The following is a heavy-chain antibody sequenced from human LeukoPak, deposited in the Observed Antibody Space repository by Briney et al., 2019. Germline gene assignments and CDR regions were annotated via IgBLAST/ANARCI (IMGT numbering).Heavy chain of an antibody. CDR2: ISSSSSYI. V-gene: IGHV3-21*01. CDR1: GFTFRSYS. J-gene: IGHJ4*02. Sequence: GGSLRLSCAASGFTFRSYSLNWVRQAPGKGLEWVSSISSSSSYIYYADSVKGRFTISRDNAKNSLYLQMNSLRAEDTAVYYYARGSYKYYDILTGYYSPSGFDYWGQGTLVTVSS. CDR3: ARGSYKYYDILTGYYSPSGFDY. D-gene: IGHD3-9*01.